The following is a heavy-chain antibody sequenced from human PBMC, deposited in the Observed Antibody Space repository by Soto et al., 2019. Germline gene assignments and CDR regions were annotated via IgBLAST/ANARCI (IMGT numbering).Heavy chain of an antibody. V-gene: IGHV3-23*01. Sequence: EVQLLESGGGLVQPGGSLTLSCAASGFTFSGYAMTRVRRAPGKGLEWVSAISGSGANAYYADSVKGRFTISRDNSKNTLYLQMNSLRIEDTAVYYCGNWVEGSNVYFDYWGRGTLVSVSS. CDR3: GNWVEGSNVYFDY. CDR2: ISGSGANA. J-gene: IGHJ4*02. D-gene: IGHD6-13*01. CDR1: GFTFSGYA.